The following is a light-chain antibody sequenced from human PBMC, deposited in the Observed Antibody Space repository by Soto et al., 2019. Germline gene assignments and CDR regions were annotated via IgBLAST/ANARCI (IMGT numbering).Light chain of an antibody. V-gene: IGKV3-11*01. J-gene: IGKJ2*01. CDR1: QSVSSY. CDR2: DAA. CDR3: RQQSSRPPVT. Sequence: EIVLTQSPATLSLSPGERATLSCRASQSVSSYLAWYQQKPGQAPRLLISDAANRATGIPARLSGSGSGTADSLPTISLVPDDYVAVYCRQQSSRPPVTFGGGTKLEIK.